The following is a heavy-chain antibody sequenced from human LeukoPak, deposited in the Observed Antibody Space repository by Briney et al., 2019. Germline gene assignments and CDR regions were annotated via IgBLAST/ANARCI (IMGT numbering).Heavy chain of an antibody. CDR3: ARDPSGGYVPYFDY. CDR2: IIPILGIT. D-gene: IGHD3-16*01. CDR1: GGTFRSYA. Sequence: SVKVSCKASGGTFRSYAVSWVRQAPGQGLEWMGRIIPILGITNYAQKFQGRVTIIADKSTSTAYMELSSLRSDDTAVYYCARDPSGGYVPYFDYWGQGTLVTVSS. J-gene: IGHJ4*02. V-gene: IGHV1-69*04.